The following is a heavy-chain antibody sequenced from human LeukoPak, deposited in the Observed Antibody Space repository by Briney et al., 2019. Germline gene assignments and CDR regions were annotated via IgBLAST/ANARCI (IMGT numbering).Heavy chain of an antibody. V-gene: IGHV1-69*13. Sequence: ASVKVSCKASGGTFSSYAISWVRQAPGQGLEWMGGIIPIFGTANYAQKFQGRVTITADESTSTAYMELSSLRSEDTAVYYCARGYSGMYYYYYMDVWGKGTTVTISS. CDR3: ARGYSGMYYYYYMDV. J-gene: IGHJ6*03. D-gene: IGHD1-26*01. CDR2: IIPIFGTA. CDR1: GGTFSSYA.